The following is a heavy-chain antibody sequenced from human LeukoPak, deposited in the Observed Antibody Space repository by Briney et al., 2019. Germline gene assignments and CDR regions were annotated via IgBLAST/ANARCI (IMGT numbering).Heavy chain of an antibody. CDR1: GYTFTNYG. D-gene: IGHD2-2*01. Sequence: ASVKVSCKASGYTFTNYGISWVRQAPGQGLEWMGWISVYNGNTNYAQKFQGRVTITADKSTSTAYMELSSLRSEDTAVYYCASRLEYCSSTSCYAHYYYYMDVWGKGTTVTVSS. V-gene: IGHV1-18*01. CDR2: ISVYNGNT. J-gene: IGHJ6*03. CDR3: ASRLEYCSSTSCYAHYYYYMDV.